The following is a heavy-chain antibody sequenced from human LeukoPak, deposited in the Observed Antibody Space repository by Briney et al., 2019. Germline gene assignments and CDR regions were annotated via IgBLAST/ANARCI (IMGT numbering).Heavy chain of an antibody. J-gene: IGHJ1*01. D-gene: IGHD2-2*01. CDR2: IIPILGIA. CDR1: GGTFSSYT. Sequence: SVKVSCKASGGTFSSYTISWVRQDPGQGLEWMGRIIPILGIANYAQKFQGRVTITADKSTSTAYMELSSLRSEDTAVYYCARDPVYCSSTSCREYFQHWGQGTLVTVSS. V-gene: IGHV1-69*04. CDR3: ARDPVYCSSTSCREYFQH.